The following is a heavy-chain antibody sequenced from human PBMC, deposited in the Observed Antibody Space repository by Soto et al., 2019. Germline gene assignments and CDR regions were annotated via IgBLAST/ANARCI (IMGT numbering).Heavy chain of an antibody. D-gene: IGHD3-3*01. CDR1: GFIFSEYY. CDR2: SSNRDRST. V-gene: IGHV3-11*01. Sequence: PGGSLRLSCAASGFIFSEYYMTWIRQAPGKGLEWLSCSSNRDRSTYYADSVKDRFVVSKDNAKNLVYLQMNSLRAEDTAVYFCARAWKIEKFGVISMSKGLDVWGQGTTVTVSS. CDR3: ARAWKIEKFGVISMSKGLDV. J-gene: IGHJ6*02.